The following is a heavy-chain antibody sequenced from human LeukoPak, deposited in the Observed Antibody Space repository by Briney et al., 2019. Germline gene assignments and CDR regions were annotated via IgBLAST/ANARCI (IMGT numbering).Heavy chain of an antibody. V-gene: IGHV3-23*01. J-gene: IGHJ4*02. D-gene: IGHD1-26*01. Sequence: GGSLGLSCAASGFTFSSYAMSWVRQAPGKGLEWVPDISGSGGSTYYADPVKRRSTISRDNSKNTLYLQMNSLRAEDTAVYYCLMGATYFDYWGQGTLVTVSS. CDR3: LMGATYFDY. CDR1: GFTFSSYA. CDR2: ISGSGGST.